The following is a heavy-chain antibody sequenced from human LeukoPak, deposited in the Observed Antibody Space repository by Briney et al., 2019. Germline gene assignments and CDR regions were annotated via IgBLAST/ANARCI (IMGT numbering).Heavy chain of an antibody. CDR2: IYHSGST. Sequence: SETLSLTCAVSGGSISSSNWWSWVRQPPGKGLEWIGEIYHSGSTNYNPSLKSRVTISVDKSKNQFSLKLSSVTAADTAVYYCARGYCFHGGDCYPDAFDIWGQGTMVTVSS. V-gene: IGHV4-4*02. J-gene: IGHJ3*02. D-gene: IGHD2-21*02. CDR1: GGSISSSNW. CDR3: ARGYCFHGGDCYPDAFDI.